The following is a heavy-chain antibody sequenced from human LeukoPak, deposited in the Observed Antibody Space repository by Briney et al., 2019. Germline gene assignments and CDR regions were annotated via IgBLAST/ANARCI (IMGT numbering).Heavy chain of an antibody. V-gene: IGHV1-2*02. CDR2: INPNSGGT. J-gene: IGHJ4*02. CDR1: GYTFTGYY. Sequence: GASVKVSFKASGYTFTGYYMHWVRQAPGQGLEWMGWINPNSGGTSYAQKFQGRVTMTRDTSVTTAYMELSRLRSDDTTVYYCARYSGYDEPFEYWGQGTLVTVSS. CDR3: ARYSGYDEPFEY. D-gene: IGHD5-12*01.